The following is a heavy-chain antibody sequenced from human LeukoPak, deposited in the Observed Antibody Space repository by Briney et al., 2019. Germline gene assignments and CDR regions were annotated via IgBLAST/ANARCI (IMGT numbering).Heavy chain of an antibody. Sequence: ASAKVSCKASGGTFSSYAISWVRQAPGQGLEWMGRIIPILGIANYAQKFQGRVTITADKSTSTAYMELSSLRSEDTAVYYCARASRGFDPWGQGTLVTVSS. J-gene: IGHJ5*02. CDR1: GGTFSSYA. CDR3: ARASRGFDP. V-gene: IGHV1-69*04. CDR2: IIPILGIA.